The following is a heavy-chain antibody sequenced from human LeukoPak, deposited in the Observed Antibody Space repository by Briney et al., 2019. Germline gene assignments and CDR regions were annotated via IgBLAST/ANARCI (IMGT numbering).Heavy chain of an antibody. CDR2: IYYSGST. Sequence: SETLSLTCTGSGGSISSSSYYWGWIRQPPGKGLEWLGTIYYSGSTYYNPSLKSRVTISVDTSKNQFSLKLSSVTAADTAVYYCARLPQPSPAYFFDYWGQGTLVTVSS. J-gene: IGHJ4*02. V-gene: IGHV4-39*01. CDR3: ARLPQPSPAYFFDY. CDR1: GGSISSSSYY. D-gene: IGHD2-2*01.